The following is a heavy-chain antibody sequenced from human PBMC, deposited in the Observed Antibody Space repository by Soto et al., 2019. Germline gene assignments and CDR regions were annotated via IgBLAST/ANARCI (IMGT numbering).Heavy chain of an antibody. J-gene: IGHJ4*02. D-gene: IGHD1-26*01. V-gene: IGHV4-38-2*01. CDR2: IYRSGTT. CDR3: ARTHSGSYYSVFNY. CDR1: NFSINSGYY. Sequence: SETLSLNCLFSNFSINSGYYWGWIRQSPGKGLEWIASIYRSGTTSYNPSLKSRVTISVDPSKNQFSLMLTAVTAADTAVYYCARTHSGSYYSVFNYWGRGSLVTVSS.